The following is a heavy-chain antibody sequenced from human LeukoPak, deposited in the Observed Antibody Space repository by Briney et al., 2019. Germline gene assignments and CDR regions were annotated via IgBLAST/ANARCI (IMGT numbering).Heavy chain of an antibody. D-gene: IGHD3-10*01. Sequence: ASVTVSCTASVYTFTIYYMHWVRQAPGQGLEWVGIINPSGGSTSYAQKFQGRGTMTRDTSTSTVYMELRSLRSEDTAVYYCARERPRQMMVRGVDDAFDIWGQGTMVTVSS. V-gene: IGHV1-46*01. J-gene: IGHJ3*02. CDR1: VYTFTIYY. CDR2: INPSGGST. CDR3: ARERPRQMMVRGVDDAFDI.